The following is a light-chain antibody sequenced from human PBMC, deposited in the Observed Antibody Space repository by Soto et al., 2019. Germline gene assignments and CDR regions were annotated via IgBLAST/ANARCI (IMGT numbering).Light chain of an antibody. V-gene: IGLV1-44*01. CDR1: SSDIGRNV. CDR2: IND. J-gene: IGLJ7*01. CDR3: ATWDDSLNAAV. Sequence: QSVLTQPPSASGTPGQRVTISCSGGSSDIGRNVVYWHQHLPGTAPKLVIYINDQRPSGVPARFSGSTSGTSASLAISGLQSDDEAHYYCATWDDSLNAAVFGGGTQLTVL.